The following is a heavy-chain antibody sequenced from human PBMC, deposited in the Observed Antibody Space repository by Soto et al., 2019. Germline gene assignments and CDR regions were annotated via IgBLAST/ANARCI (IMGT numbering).Heavy chain of an antibody. D-gene: IGHD3-3*01. CDR2: INHSGST. CDR3: GTRSGYRYYYYMDV. V-gene: IGHV4-34*01. Sequence: PSETLSLTCAVYGGSFSGYYWSWIRQPPGKGLEWIGEINHSGSTNYNPSLKSRVTISVDTSKNQFSLKLSSVTAADTVVYYCGTRSGYRYYYYMDVWGKGTTVTVSS. CDR1: GGSFSGYY. J-gene: IGHJ6*03.